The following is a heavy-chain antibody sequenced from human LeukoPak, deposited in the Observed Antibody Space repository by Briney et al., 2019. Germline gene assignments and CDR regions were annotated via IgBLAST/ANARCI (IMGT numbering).Heavy chain of an antibody. Sequence: GGSLRLSCAASGFTFSSSAMSWVRQAPGKGLEWVSVISASSGSTNYADSVKGRFTISRDNSKNTLYLQMNSLRAEDTAAYYCAKDGNSYRYFDYWGQGTLVTVSS. CDR2: ISASSGST. J-gene: IGHJ4*02. V-gene: IGHV3-23*01. CDR1: GFTFSSSA. CDR3: AKDGNSYRYFDY. D-gene: IGHD4-23*01.